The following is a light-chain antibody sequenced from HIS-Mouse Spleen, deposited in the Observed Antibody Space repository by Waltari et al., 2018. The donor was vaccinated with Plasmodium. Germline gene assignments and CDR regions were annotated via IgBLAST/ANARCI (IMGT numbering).Light chain of an antibody. CDR2: KDS. J-gene: IGLJ2*01. Sequence: SYELTQPPSVSVSPGQTASITCSGDKLGYKYACWYQQKPGQSPVLVIYKDSKRPSGFPERFSGSNSGNTATLTIIGTQAMDEAYYYCQAWDSSTVVFGGGTKLTVL. CDR1: KLGYKY. CDR3: QAWDSSTVV. V-gene: IGLV3-1*01.